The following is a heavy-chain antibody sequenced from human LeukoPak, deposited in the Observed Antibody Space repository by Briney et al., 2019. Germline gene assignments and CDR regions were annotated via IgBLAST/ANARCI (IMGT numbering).Heavy chain of an antibody. D-gene: IGHD6-19*01. CDR3: AKDKAVAGVDLDY. V-gene: IGHV3-30*02. CDR1: GFTFSSYG. Sequence: GGSLRLSCAASGFTFSSYGMHWVRQAPGKGLEWVAFIRYDGSNKYYADSVKGRFTISRDNSKNTLYLQMDSLRAEDTAVYYCAKDKAVAGVDLDYWGQGTLVTVSS. J-gene: IGHJ4*02. CDR2: IRYDGSNK.